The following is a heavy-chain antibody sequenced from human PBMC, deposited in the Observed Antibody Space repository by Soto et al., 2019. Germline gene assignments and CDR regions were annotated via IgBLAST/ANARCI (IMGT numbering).Heavy chain of an antibody. CDR1: GYSFSTYW. V-gene: IGHV5-51*01. D-gene: IGHD3-3*01. CDR2: IYPSDSDT. Sequence: GESLKISCKGSGYSFSTYWIAWVRQMTGKGLELMRIIYPSDSDTRYRPSFQGQVTISADKSISSAYLQWSSLRASDTAMYYCARGGVSTRTFDYWGQGTPVTVSS. J-gene: IGHJ4*02. CDR3: ARGGVSTRTFDY.